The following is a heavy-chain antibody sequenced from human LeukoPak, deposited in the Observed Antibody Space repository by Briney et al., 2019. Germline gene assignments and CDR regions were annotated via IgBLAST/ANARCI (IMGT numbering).Heavy chain of an antibody. Sequence: GASVKVSCKASGYTFTSYDINWVRQATGQGLEWMGWMNPNSGNTGYAQKFQGRVTMTRNTSISTAYMELSSLRSEDTAVYYCARGLAAADHYYYYGMDVWGQGTTVTVSS. CDR2: MNPNSGNT. V-gene: IGHV1-8*01. J-gene: IGHJ6*02. D-gene: IGHD6-13*01. CDR1: GYTFTSYD. CDR3: ARGLAAADHYYYYGMDV.